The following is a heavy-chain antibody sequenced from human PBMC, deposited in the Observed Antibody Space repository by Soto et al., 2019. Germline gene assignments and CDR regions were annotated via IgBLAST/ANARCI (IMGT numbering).Heavy chain of an antibody. CDR2: IFYSGSS. CDR3: ARSGSYAWFDP. CDR1: GGSISSSYYY. Sequence: SETLYLTCSVSGGSISSSYYYWSWIRQLPGKGLEWIGYIFYSGSSYYKPSLKSRLTMSVDTSKNQFSLKLSSVTAADTAVYYCARSGSYAWFDPWGQGTLVTVSS. D-gene: IGHD1-26*01. J-gene: IGHJ5*02. V-gene: IGHV4-31*03.